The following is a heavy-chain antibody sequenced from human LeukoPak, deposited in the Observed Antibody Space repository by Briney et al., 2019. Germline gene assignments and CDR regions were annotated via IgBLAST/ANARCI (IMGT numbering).Heavy chain of an antibody. J-gene: IGHJ3*02. CDR3: ARGVDYTAFDI. Sequence: SCKASGYTFTGYYMHWVRQAPGKGLEWVTFIRYDGSNKYYADSVRGRFAISRDISNNTLYLQMNSLRAEDTAVYYCARGVDYTAFDIWGQGTMVTVSS. CDR2: IRYDGSNK. D-gene: IGHD2-2*02. CDR1: GYTFTGYY. V-gene: IGHV3-30*02.